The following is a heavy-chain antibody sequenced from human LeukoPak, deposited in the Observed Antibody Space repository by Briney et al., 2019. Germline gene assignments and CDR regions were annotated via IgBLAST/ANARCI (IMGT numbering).Heavy chain of an antibody. J-gene: IGHJ3*02. CDR2: ISSSSSYI. V-gene: IGHV3-21*01. CDR3: ARDITQGFGELLDRIIIRHDAFDI. Sequence: KSGGSLRLSCAASGFTFSSYSMNWVRQAPGKGLEWVSSISSSSSYIYYADSVKGRFTISRDNSKNTLYLQMNSLRAEDTAVYYCARDITQGFGELLDRIIIRHDAFDIWGQGTMVTVSS. CDR1: GFTFSSYS. D-gene: IGHD3-10*01.